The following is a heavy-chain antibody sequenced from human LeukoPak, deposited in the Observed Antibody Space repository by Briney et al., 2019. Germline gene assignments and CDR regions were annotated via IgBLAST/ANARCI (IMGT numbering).Heavy chain of an antibody. V-gene: IGHV1-2*02. D-gene: IGHD3-22*01. CDR1: GYIFTNYY. J-gene: IGHJ4*02. Sequence: ASVKVSCKGSGYIFTNYYMHWVRQAPGQGLEWMGWINPNTGGTNYAQKFQGRVTMTRDTSISTAYMELSRLRPDDTAVYYCARGDYYDNSGYVDYWGQGTLVTVSS. CDR2: INPNTGGT. CDR3: ARGDYYDNSGYVDY.